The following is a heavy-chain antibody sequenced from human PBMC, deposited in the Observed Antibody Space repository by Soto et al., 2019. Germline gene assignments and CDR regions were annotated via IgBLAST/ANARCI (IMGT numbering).Heavy chain of an antibody. Sequence: QVQLQESGPGLVKPSQTLSLTCTVSGDSISNGGYYWSWIRQHPGMGPEWIGYIYYTGSTVYNPSLPSRVSISVDTSKNMFSLKLNSMTAADTAVYYCAREGGSYSSYFDYWGQGTLVTVSS. D-gene: IGHD2-15*01. J-gene: IGHJ4*02. V-gene: IGHV4-31*03. CDR2: IYYTGST. CDR3: AREGGSYSSYFDY. CDR1: GDSISNGGYY.